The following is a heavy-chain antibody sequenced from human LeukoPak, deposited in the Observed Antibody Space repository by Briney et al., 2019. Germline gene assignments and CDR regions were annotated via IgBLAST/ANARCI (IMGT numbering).Heavy chain of an antibody. CDR2: INTNTGNP. D-gene: IGHD6-13*01. V-gene: IGHV7-4-1*02. CDR1: GYTFTSYA. CDR3: ARDPPLEYSSSLGY. Sequence: ASVKVSCKASGYTFTSYAMNWVRQAPGQGLEWMGWINTNTGNPTYPQGFTGRFVFSLDTSVSTAYLQISSLKAEDTAVYYCARDPPLEYSSSLGYWGQGTLVTVSS. J-gene: IGHJ4*02.